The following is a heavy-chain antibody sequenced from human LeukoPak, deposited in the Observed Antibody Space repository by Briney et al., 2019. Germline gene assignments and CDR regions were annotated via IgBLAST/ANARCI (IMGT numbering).Heavy chain of an antibody. J-gene: IGHJ4*02. D-gene: IGHD2-15*01. Sequence: PGGSLRLSCAASGFTFCSYETNWVRQAPGEGLERVSYISSSGSTIYYADSMKGRFTISRDNAKNSLYLQMNSLRAEDTAVYYCARETCSGGSCYFDYWGQGTLVTVSS. CDR2: ISSSGSTI. V-gene: IGHV3-48*03. CDR3: ARETCSGGSCYFDY. CDR1: GFTFCSYE.